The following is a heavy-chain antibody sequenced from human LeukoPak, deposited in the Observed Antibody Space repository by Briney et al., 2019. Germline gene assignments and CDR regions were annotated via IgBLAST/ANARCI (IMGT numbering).Heavy chain of an antibody. V-gene: IGHV4-39*07. J-gene: IGHJ4*02. D-gene: IGHD6-19*01. Sequence: KTSETLSLTCTVSGGSISSSSYYWGWIRQPPGKGLEWIGSIYYSGSTYYNPSLKSRVTISVDTSKNQFSLKLSSVTAADTAVYYCARDQSVAGADYWGQGTLVTVSS. CDR3: ARDQSVAGADY. CDR2: IYYSGST. CDR1: GGSISSSSYY.